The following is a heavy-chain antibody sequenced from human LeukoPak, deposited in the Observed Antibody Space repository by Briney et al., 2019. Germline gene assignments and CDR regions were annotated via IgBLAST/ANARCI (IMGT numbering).Heavy chain of an antibody. D-gene: IGHD6-13*01. J-gene: IGHJ4*02. CDR2: IYTNGS. V-gene: IGHV4-61*09. Sequence: SETLSLTCTVSGGSISSGSYYWSWIRQPAGKGLEWIGHIYTNGSPSLKSRVTISVDTSKNQFSLKLSSVTAADTAVYYCARGRQQLVLMKVKKEYYFDYWGQGTLVTVSS. CDR3: ARGRQQLVLMKVKKEYYFDY. CDR1: GGSISSGSYY.